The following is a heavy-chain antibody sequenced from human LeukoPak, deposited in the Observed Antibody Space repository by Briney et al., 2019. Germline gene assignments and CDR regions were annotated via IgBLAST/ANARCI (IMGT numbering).Heavy chain of an antibody. V-gene: IGHV4-59*12. D-gene: IGHD2-15*01. J-gene: IGHJ5*02. CDR3: ARGARKHKNCSGGSCYWFDP. CDR1: GGSISSYY. CDR2: IYYSGST. Sequence: SETLSLTCTVSGGSISSYYWSWIRQPPGKGLEWIGYIYYSGSTNYNPSLKSRVTISVDTSKNQFSLKLSSVTAADTAVYYCARGARKHKNCSGGSCYWFDPWGQGTLVTVSS.